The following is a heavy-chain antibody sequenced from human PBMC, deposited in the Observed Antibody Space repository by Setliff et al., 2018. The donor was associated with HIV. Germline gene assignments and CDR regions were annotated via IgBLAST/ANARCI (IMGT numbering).Heavy chain of an antibody. CDR1: GGSFSGYY. V-gene: IGHV4-34*01. CDR2: INLIGRT. CDR3: TIPASSLAPN. J-gene: IGHJ4*02. Sequence: SETLSLTCAVYGGSFSGYYWNWIRQPPGKGLEWVGEINLIGRTNYNPSLKSRVTISVDTSNNQISLKLTSVTAADTAVYYCTIPASSLAPNWGRGTQVTVSS.